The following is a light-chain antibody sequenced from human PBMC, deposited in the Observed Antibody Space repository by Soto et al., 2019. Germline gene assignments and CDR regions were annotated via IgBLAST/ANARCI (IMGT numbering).Light chain of an antibody. CDR1: SSDIGSYDL. V-gene: IGLV2-23*01. CDR2: EGS. J-gene: IGLJ2*01. CDR3: CSYAGSVTYVV. Sequence: QAASVSGSPGQSITISCTGTSSDIGSYDLVSWYQHHPARAPKLIIYEGSKRPSGVSMRFSGSKSGYTASLTISGLQAEDEADYFCCSYAGSVTYVVFGGGTKVTVL.